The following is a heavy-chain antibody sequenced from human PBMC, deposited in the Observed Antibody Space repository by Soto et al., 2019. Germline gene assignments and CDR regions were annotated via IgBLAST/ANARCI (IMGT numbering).Heavy chain of an antibody. J-gene: IGHJ6*02. CDR2: IYTGGNT. Sequence: VGSLRLSCAASGFTVTSYYMSWVRQAPGKGLEWVSLIYTGGNTNYADSVKGRFTISRDNSKNTLYLQMNSLRAEDTAVYYCARDYYYGSGNYYRADYYHYGMDVWGQGTTVTVSS. V-gene: IGHV3-53*01. CDR3: ARDYYYGSGNYYRADYYHYGMDV. D-gene: IGHD3-10*01. CDR1: GFTVTSYY.